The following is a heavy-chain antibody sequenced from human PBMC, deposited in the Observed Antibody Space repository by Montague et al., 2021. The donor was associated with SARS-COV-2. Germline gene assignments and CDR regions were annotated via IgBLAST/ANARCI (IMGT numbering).Heavy chain of an antibody. CDR1: RGCGGAEY. V-gene: IGHV4-59*02. CDR2: ICSSVTA. D-gene: IGHD3-3*01. CDR3: VRGAIRGPYNWFDP. Sequence: SETLSLTCAGDRGCGGAEYWSRTGEHTWGVLEWLDYICSSVTAIYNPSLHGRVTISVDTSKSQFSLQLSSVSAADTAIYYCVRGAIRGPYNWFDPWGQGTLVAVSS. J-gene: IGHJ5*02.